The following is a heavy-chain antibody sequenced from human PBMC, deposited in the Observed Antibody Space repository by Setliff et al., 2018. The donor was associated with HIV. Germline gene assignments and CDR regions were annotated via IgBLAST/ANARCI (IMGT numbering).Heavy chain of an antibody. CDR3: GRGSGTWPAYYFDF. CDR1: GFTFSSYG. V-gene: IGHV3-30*02. J-gene: IGHJ4*02. D-gene: IGHD1-26*01. Sequence: PGGSLRLSCAASGFTFSSYGMHWVRQAPGKGLACVTCVRHDGGDKYYADSVKGRFTVSKDNSKKTLYLQMNSLRVEETAVYYCGRGSGTWPAYYFDFWGKGTLVTVSS. CDR2: VRHDGGDK.